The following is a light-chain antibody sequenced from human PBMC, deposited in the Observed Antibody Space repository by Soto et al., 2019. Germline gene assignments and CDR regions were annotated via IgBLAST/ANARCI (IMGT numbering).Light chain of an antibody. V-gene: IGLV2-14*01. CDR1: SSDVGAYKY. CDR2: EVS. Sequence: QSVLTQPASVSGSPGQSITISCTGTSSDVGAYKYVSWYQQDPGKAPKLLIYEVSNRPSGVPNRFSASKSGNTASLTISGLQAEDEADYYCSSYTSSSTYVFGTGTKVTV. CDR3: SSYTSSSTYV. J-gene: IGLJ1*01.